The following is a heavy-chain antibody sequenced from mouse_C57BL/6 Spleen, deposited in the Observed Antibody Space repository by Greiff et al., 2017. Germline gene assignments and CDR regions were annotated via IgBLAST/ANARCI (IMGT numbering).Heavy chain of an antibody. J-gene: IGHJ2*01. CDR2: ISYNGSN. V-gene: IGHV3-6*01. CDR3: ARGGGIYYDYVVGLYFDY. CDR1: GYSITSGYY. Sequence: ESGPGLVKPSQSLSLTCSVTGYSITSGYYWNWIRQFPGNKLEWVGYISYNGSNNYNPSLKNRISITRDTSKNQFFLKLNSVTTEDTATYYCARGGGIYYDYVVGLYFDYGGQGTTLTVSS. D-gene: IGHD2-4*01.